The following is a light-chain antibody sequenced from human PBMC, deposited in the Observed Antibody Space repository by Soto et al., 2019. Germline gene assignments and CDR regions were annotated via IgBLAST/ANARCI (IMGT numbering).Light chain of an antibody. V-gene: IGKV3-15*01. CDR1: QSVTSN. Sequence: EIVMTQSPATLSVSPGERATLSCRASQSVTSNLAWYQQKPGRAPRLLIYGASTRATGIPARFSGSGSGTEFTLTISNLQSEDFALYYCQHYFNCPYTFGQGTKVDIK. J-gene: IGKJ2*01. CDR2: GAS. CDR3: QHYFNCPYT.